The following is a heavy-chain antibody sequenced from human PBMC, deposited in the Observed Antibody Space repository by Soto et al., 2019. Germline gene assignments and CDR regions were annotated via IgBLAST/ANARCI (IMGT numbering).Heavy chain of an antibody. CDR1: GYTFSSYH. Sequence: QIQLVQSGAEVKKPGASVKVSCKASGYTFSSYHITWVRQAPGQGLEWMGWISAYNGNTNYAQNLQGRVTMTTDPSTSTAYMELRSLRSDDTAVYYCARDLPPVDYWGQGTLVSVSS. CDR2: ISAYNGNT. CDR3: ARDLPPVDY. J-gene: IGHJ4*02. V-gene: IGHV1-18*01.